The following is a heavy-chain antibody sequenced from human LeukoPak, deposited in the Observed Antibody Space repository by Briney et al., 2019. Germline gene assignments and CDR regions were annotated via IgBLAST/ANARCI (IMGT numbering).Heavy chain of an antibody. CDR3: AHRLFSRPGVLWFGELLVFDI. CDR1: GSSLSTSGVG. CDR2: IYWDDDK. V-gene: IGHV2-5*02. D-gene: IGHD3-10*01. Sequence: ESGPTLVNPTQTLTLTCTFSGSSLSTSGVGVGWIRQPPGKALEWLALIYWDDDKRYSPSLKSRLTITKDTSKNQVVLTMTNMDPVDTATYYCAHRLFSRPGVLWFGELLVFDIWGQGTMVTVSS. J-gene: IGHJ3*02.